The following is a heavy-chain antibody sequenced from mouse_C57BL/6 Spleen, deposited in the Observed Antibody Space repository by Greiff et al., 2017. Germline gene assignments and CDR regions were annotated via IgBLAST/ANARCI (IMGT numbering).Heavy chain of an antibody. Sequence: VKLQESGAELVKPGASVKMSCKASGYTFTSYWITWVKQRPGQGLEWIGDIYPGSGSTNYNEKFKSKATLTVDTSSSTAYMQLSSLTSEDSAVYYCARWITTVVATGDYWGQGTTLTVSS. CDR3: ARWITTVVATGDY. V-gene: IGHV1-55*01. CDR1: GYTFTSYW. D-gene: IGHD1-1*01. J-gene: IGHJ2*01. CDR2: IYPGSGST.